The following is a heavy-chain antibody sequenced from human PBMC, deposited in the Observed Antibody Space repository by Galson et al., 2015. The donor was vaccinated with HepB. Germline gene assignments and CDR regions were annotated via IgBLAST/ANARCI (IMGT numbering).Heavy chain of an antibody. Sequence: SVKVSCKASGYTFTSYGISWVRQAPGQGLEWMGWISAYNGNTNYAQKFQGRVTMTTDTSTSTSYLELGSLRSDDTAVYYCARGEVSSGWNPGADYWGQGTLVTVSS. CDR2: ISAYNGNT. CDR3: ARGEVSSGWNPGADY. J-gene: IGHJ4*02. CDR1: GYTFTSYG. D-gene: IGHD6-19*01. V-gene: IGHV1-18*01.